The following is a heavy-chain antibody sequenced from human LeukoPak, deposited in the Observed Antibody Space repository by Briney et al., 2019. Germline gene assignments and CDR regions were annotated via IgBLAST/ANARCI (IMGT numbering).Heavy chain of an antibody. V-gene: IGHV1-18*01. D-gene: IGHD3-3*01. Sequence: ASVQVSCKASGYTFTSYGISWVRQAPGQGLEWMGWISAYNGNTNYAQKLQGRVTMTTDTSTSTAYMELRSLRSDDTAVYYCARDAAWWGTVFGVVIGAPLDYWGQGTLVTVSS. CDR3: ARDAAWWGTVFGVVIGAPLDY. J-gene: IGHJ4*02. CDR2: ISAYNGNT. CDR1: GYTFTSYG.